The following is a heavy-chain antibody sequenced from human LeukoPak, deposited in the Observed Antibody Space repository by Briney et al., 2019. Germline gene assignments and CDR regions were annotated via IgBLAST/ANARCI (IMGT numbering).Heavy chain of an antibody. J-gene: IGHJ4*02. CDR1: GYTFTSYY. CDR2: INPSGGST. D-gene: IGHD4-17*01. CDR3: ARGSDYGVSPMEKEGDY. Sequence: ASVKVSCKASGYTFTSYYMHWVRQAPGQGLEWMGIINPSGGSTSYAQKSQGRVTMTRDTSTSTVYMELSSLRSEDTAVYYCARGSDYGVSPMEKEGDYWGQGTMVTVSS. V-gene: IGHV1-46*01.